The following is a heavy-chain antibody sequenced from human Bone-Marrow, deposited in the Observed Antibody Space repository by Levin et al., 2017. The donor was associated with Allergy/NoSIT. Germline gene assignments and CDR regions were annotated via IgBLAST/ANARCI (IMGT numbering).Heavy chain of an antibody. Sequence: GESLKISCAASGFTFGSFAMTWVRQAPGKGLEWVSGISGGGGSTFYADSVKGRYTISRDNSKKTLYLQMNSLRADDTAIYYCAKEVDSSGWWSYYYMDVWGKGTTVTVSS. CDR2: ISGGGGST. CDR3: AKEVDSSGWWSYYYMDV. J-gene: IGHJ6*03. D-gene: IGHD6-19*01. CDR1: GFTFGSFA. V-gene: IGHV3-23*01.